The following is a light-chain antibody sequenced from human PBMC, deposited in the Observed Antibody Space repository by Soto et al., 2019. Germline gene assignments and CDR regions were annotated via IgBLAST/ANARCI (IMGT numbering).Light chain of an antibody. CDR3: QQYSSSPRT. J-gene: IGKJ1*01. Sequence: EIVLTQSPGTLSLSPGERATLSCRASQSVTSNYLAWYQQKPGQAPRLLIYGASNRATGIPDRFSGSGSETDFTLTISELEPEDFAVYYCQQYSSSPRTFGQGTKVDIK. CDR2: GAS. CDR1: QSVTSNY. V-gene: IGKV3-20*01.